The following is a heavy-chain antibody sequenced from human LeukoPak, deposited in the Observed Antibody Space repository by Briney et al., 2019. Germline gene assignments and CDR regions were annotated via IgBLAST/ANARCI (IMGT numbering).Heavy chain of an antibody. Sequence: SGTLSLTCAVSGGSISSGGYSWSWIRQPPGEGLEWIGYIYHSGSTYYNPSLKSRVTISVDRSKNQFSLKLSSVTAADTAVYYCARTYYYDSSGYYPHYGMDVWGQGTTVTVSS. CDR1: GGSISSGGYS. V-gene: IGHV4-30-2*01. CDR3: ARTYYYDSSGYYPHYGMDV. CDR2: IYHSGST. J-gene: IGHJ6*02. D-gene: IGHD3-22*01.